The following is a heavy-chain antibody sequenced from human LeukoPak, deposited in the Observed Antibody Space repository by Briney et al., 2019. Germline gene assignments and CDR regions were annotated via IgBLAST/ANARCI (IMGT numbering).Heavy chain of an antibody. V-gene: IGHV3-23*01. D-gene: IGHD3-9*01. J-gene: IGHJ3*02. CDR3: AKGEGDYDILTGYYSRGEDAFDI. CDR2: ISGSGGST. Sequence: GGSLRLSCAASGFTFSSYAMSWVRQAPGKGLEWVSAISGSGGSTYYADSVKGRFTISRDNSKNTLYLQMNSLRAEDTAVYYCAKGEGDYDILTGYYSRGEDAFDIWGQGTMVTVSS. CDR1: GFTFSSYA.